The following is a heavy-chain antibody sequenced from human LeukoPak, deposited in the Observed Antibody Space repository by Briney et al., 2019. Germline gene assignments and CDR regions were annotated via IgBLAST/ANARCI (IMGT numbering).Heavy chain of an antibody. J-gene: IGHJ4*02. D-gene: IGHD3-10*01. CDR3: AGDYYVSGSYYNDDY. Sequence: GGSLRLSCAASGFTFSSYSMNWVRQAPGKGLEWVSSISSSSSYIYYADSLKGRFTISRDNAKNSLYLQMNSLRAEDTAVYYCAGDYYVSGSYYNDDYWGQGTLVTVSS. V-gene: IGHV3-21*01. CDR1: GFTFSSYS. CDR2: ISSSSSYI.